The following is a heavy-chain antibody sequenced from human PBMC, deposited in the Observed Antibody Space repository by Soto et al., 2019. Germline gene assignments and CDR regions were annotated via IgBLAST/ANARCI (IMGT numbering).Heavy chain of an antibody. V-gene: IGHV4-30-4*01. J-gene: IGHJ6*02. CDR3: ARAAAYYGMDV. CDR1: GGSISSGDYY. CDR2: IYYSGST. D-gene: IGHD2-15*01. Sequence: PSETLSLTCTVSGGSISSGDYYWSWIRQPPGKGLEWIGYIYYSGSTYYNPSLKSRVTISVDTSKNQFSLKLSSVTAADTAVYYCARAAAYYGMDVWGQGTTVTVSS.